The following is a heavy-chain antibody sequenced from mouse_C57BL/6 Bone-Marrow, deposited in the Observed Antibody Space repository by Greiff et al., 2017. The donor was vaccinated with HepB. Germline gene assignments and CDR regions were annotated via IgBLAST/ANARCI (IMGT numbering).Heavy chain of an antibody. CDR3: ARSYYSNPGGAMDY. V-gene: IGHV1-55*01. J-gene: IGHJ4*01. D-gene: IGHD2-5*01. CDR1: GYTFTSYW. CDR2: IYPGSGST. Sequence: QVQLQQPGAELVKPGASVKMSCKASGYTFTSYWITWVKQRPGQGLEWIGDIYPGSGSTNYNEKFKSKATLTVDTSSSTAYMQLSSLTSEDSAFYYCARSYYSNPGGAMDYWGQGTSVTVSS.